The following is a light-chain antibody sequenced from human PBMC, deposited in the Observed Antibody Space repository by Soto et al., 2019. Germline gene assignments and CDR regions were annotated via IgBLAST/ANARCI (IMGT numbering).Light chain of an antibody. V-gene: IGLV2-14*01. Sequence: QSALTQPASVSGSPGQSITISYTGTSSDAGGYNYVSWYQQHPGKAPKLMIYEVSNRPSGVSNRFSGSKSGNTASLTISGLQAEDEADYYCSSYTSSSTPLWVFGTGTKVTVL. CDR1: SSDAGGYNY. CDR2: EVS. J-gene: IGLJ1*01. CDR3: SSYTSSSTPLWV.